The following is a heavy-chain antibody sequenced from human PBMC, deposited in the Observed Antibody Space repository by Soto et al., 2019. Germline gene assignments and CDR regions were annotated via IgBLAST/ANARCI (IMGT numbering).Heavy chain of an antibody. V-gene: IGHV3-23*01. J-gene: IGHJ4*02. Sequence: GGSLRLSCVVSGFTFSNFAMSWVRQAPGKGLEWVSATSGSGDSTFYADSVKGRFTISRDNSKNTLYLQMNSLTAEDTAVYYCAPTGDTAILTDYWGQGTLVTVSS. CDR3: APTGDTAILTDY. CDR1: GFTFSNFA. D-gene: IGHD5-18*01. CDR2: TSGSGDST.